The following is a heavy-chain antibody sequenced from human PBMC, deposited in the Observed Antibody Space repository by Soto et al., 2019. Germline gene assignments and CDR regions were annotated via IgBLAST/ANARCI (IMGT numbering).Heavy chain of an antibody. CDR3: ARRLMVYAHYYYYYGMDV. J-gene: IGHJ6*02. V-gene: IGHV3-11*06. Sequence: GGSLRLSCAASGFTFSDYYMSWIRQAPGKGLEWVSYISSSSSYTNYADSVKGRFTISRDNAKNSLYLQMNSPRAEDTAVYYCARRLMVYAHYYYYYGMDVWGQGTTVTVSS. CDR1: GFTFSDYY. CDR2: ISSSSSYT. D-gene: IGHD2-8*01.